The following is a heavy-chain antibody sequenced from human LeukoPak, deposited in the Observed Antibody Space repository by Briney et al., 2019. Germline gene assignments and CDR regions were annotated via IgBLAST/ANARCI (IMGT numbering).Heavy chain of an antibody. J-gene: IGHJ4*02. V-gene: IGHV4-4*07. CDR2: IYTSGST. CDR1: GGSISGYY. Sequence: SETLSLTCAVSGGSISGYYWTWIRQPAGKGLEWIGHIYTSGSTNYNPSLKSRVTMSVDTSKNQFSLKLSFVTAADTAMYYCARDAGLTYFDYWGQGNLVTVSS. D-gene: IGHD3-22*01. CDR3: ARDAGLTYFDY.